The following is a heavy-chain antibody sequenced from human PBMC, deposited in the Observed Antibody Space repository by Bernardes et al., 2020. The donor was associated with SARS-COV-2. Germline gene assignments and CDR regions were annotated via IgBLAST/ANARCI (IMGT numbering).Heavy chain of an antibody. J-gene: IGHJ3*02. CDR1: RFTFSSSD. D-gene: IGHD3-10*01. Sequence: GGSLRLSCAASRFTFSSSDMHWVRQVIGKGLEWVSAIGTAGDTFYSGSVKGRFTISRENGKNSVHLQMNSLRVGDTAVYYCARYAGDAFDIWGQGTMVTVSS. V-gene: IGHV3-13*04. CDR2: IGTAGDT. CDR3: ARYAGDAFDI.